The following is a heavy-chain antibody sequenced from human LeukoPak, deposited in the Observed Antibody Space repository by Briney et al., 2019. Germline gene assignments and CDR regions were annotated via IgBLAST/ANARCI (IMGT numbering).Heavy chain of an antibody. CDR2: INSGSSTV. Sequence: PGGSLRLSCAASGFTFSSYSMNWVRQAPGKGLEWISYINSGSSTVKYADSVKGRFTISRDNAKNSLFLHMDRLRDEDTAVYYCARDAPRCYDWPRYNWFDPWGQGTLVTVSS. D-gene: IGHD3-9*01. CDR1: GFTFSSYS. CDR3: ARDAPRCYDWPRYNWFDP. V-gene: IGHV3-48*02. J-gene: IGHJ5*02.